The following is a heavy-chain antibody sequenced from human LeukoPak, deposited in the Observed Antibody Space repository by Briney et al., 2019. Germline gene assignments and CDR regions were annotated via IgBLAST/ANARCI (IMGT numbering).Heavy chain of an antibody. CDR2: ITPIFGTA. CDR1: GGTFSSYA. V-gene: IGHV1-69*13. D-gene: IGHD2-21*01. CDR3: ARAIVMGGSVPASWFDP. J-gene: IGHJ5*02. Sequence: ASVKVSCKASGGTFSSYAISWVRQAPGQGLEWMGGITPIFGTANYAQKFQGRVTITADESTSTAYMELSSLRSEDTAVYYCARAIVMGGSVPASWFDPWGQGTLVTVSS.